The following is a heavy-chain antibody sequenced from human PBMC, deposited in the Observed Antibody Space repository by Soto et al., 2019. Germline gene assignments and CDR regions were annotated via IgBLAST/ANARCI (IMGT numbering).Heavy chain of an antibody. CDR1: GYSFSNYW. D-gene: IGHD4-4*01. CDR2: IYPGDSDT. CDR3: ARQVTEYYYYYGMDV. J-gene: IGHJ6*02. V-gene: IGHV5-51*01. Sequence: GESLKISCKGSGYSFSNYWIGWVRQMPGKGLELMGIIYPGDSDTRYSPSFQGQVTMSADKSISTAYLQWSSLKASDTAMYYCARQVTEYYYYYGMDVWGQGTTVTVSS.